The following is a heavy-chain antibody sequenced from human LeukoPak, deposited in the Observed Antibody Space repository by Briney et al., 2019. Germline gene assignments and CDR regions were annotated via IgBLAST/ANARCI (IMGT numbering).Heavy chain of an antibody. CDR3: AQNSGSYLVVYYFDY. CDR1: GYTFTGYY. J-gene: IGHJ4*02. V-gene: IGHV1-2*02. D-gene: IGHD1-26*01. Sequence: ASVKVSCKASGYTFTGYYMHWVRQAPGQGLEWMGWINPNSGGTNYAQKFQGRVTMTRDTSISTAYVELSRLRSDDTAVYYCAQNSGSYLVVYYFDYWGQGTLVTVSS. CDR2: INPNSGGT.